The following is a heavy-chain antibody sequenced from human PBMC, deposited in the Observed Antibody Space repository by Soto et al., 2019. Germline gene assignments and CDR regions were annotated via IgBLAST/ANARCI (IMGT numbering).Heavy chain of an antibody. CDR1: GFTFSSYA. CDR3: ARDRNGYYYDSSGYWRRDAFDI. D-gene: IGHD3-22*01. J-gene: IGHJ3*02. CDR2: ISYDGSNK. V-gene: IGHV3-30-3*01. Sequence: LRLSCAASGFTFSSYAMHWARQAPGKGLEWVAVISYDGSNKYYADSVKGRFTISRDNSKNTLYLQMNSLRAEDTAVYYCARDRNGYYYDSSGYWRRDAFDIWGQGTMVTVSS.